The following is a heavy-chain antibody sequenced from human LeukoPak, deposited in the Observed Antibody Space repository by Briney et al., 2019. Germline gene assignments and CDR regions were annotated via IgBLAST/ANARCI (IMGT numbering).Heavy chain of an antibody. Sequence: GGSLRLSCAASGFTFDDYGMSWGRQAPGKGLEWVCGINWNGGSTGYADSVKGRFTISRDNAKNSLYLQMNSLRAEDTALYYCARALPGMATITGPFDYWGQGTLVTVSS. CDR1: GFTFDDYG. J-gene: IGHJ4*02. D-gene: IGHD5-24*01. CDR3: ARALPGMATITGPFDY. V-gene: IGHV3-20*04. CDR2: INWNGGST.